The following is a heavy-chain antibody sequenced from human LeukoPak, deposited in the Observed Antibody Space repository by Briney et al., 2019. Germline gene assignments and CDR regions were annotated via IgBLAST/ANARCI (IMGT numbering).Heavy chain of an antibody. Sequence: ASVKVSCKASGYTFTSYGISWVRQAPGRALEWMGWISAYNGNTNYAQKLQGRVTMTTDTSTSTAYMELRSLRSDDTAVYYCARVPVYCSGGSCYSLNYYYGMDVWGQGTTVTVSS. CDR1: GYTFTSYG. J-gene: IGHJ6*02. D-gene: IGHD2-15*01. CDR2: ISAYNGNT. V-gene: IGHV1-18*01. CDR3: ARVPVYCSGGSCYSLNYYYGMDV.